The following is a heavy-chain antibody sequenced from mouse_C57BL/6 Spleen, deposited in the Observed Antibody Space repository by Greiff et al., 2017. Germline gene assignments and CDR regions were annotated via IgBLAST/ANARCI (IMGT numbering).Heavy chain of an antibody. CDR3: ARALYGSSYVEYFDV. CDR2: ISDGGSYT. D-gene: IGHD1-1*01. J-gene: IGHJ1*03. Sequence: EVQRVESGGGLVKPGGSLKLSCAASGFTFSSYAMSWVRQTPEKRLEWVATISDGGSYTYYPDNVKGRFTISRDNAKNNLYLQMSHLKSEDTAMYYCARALYGSSYVEYFDVWGTGTTVTVSS. V-gene: IGHV5-4*01. CDR1: GFTFSSYA.